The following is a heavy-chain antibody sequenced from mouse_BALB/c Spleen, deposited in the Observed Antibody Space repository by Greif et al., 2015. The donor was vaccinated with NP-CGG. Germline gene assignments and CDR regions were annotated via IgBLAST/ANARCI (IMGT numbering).Heavy chain of an antibody. J-gene: IGHJ1*01. CDR1: GFSLTSYG. CDR2: IWAGGST. V-gene: IGHV2-9*02. CDR3: ARSLLRPSYWYFDV. Sequence: VMLVESGPGLVAPSQSLSITCTVSGFSLTSYGVHWVRQPPGKGLEWLGVIWAGGSTNYSSALMSRLSISKDNSKSQVFLKMNSLQTDDTAMYYCARSLLRPSYWYFDVWGAGTTVTVSS. D-gene: IGHD1-2*01.